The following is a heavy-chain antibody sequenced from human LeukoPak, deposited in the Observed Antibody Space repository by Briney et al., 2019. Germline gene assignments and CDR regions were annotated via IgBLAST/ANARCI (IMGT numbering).Heavy chain of an antibody. D-gene: IGHD6-13*01. J-gene: IGHJ5*02. CDR2: IYHSGST. CDR3: ARVLAAAGNNWFDP. CDR1: GYSISSGYY. Sequence: KPSETLSLTCTVSGYSISSGYYWGWIRQPPGKGLEWIGSIYHSGSTYYNPSLKSRVTISVDTSKNQFSLKLSSVTAADTAVYYCARVLAAAGNNWFDPWGQGTLVTVSS. V-gene: IGHV4-38-2*02.